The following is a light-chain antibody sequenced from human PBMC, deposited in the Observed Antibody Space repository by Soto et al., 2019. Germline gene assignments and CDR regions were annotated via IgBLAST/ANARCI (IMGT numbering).Light chain of an antibody. J-gene: IGLJ1*01. CDR1: SSDVGGYNY. V-gene: IGLV2-14*01. CDR2: DVS. CDR3: SSYTSSSTLV. Sequence: QSALTQPASVSGSPGQSITISWTGTSSDVGGYNYVSWYQQHPGKAASLMIYDVSNRPSGVSNRFSGSKSGNTASLTISGLQAEDEADYYCSSYTSSSTLVFGTGTKVTVL.